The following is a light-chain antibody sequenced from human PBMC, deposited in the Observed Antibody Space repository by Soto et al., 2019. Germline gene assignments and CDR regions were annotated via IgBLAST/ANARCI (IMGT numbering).Light chain of an antibody. Sequence: QSVLTQPPSASGTPGQRVTISCSGSSSNIGSNTVNWYQQHPGTAPKLLIYSNNQRPSGVPDRFSGSRSGTSASLAISGLQSEDGADYYCAAWDYSLNAVVFGGGTKLTVL. V-gene: IGLV1-44*01. CDR2: SNN. CDR3: AAWDYSLNAVV. CDR1: SSNIGSNT. J-gene: IGLJ2*01.